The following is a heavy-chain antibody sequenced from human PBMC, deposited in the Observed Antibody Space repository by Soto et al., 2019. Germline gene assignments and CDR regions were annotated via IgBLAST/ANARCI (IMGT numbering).Heavy chain of an antibody. CDR2: ISAYNGNT. J-gene: IGHJ6*02. D-gene: IGHD3-3*01. Sequence: ASVKVSCKASGYTFTSYGISWVRQAPGQGLEWMGWISAYNGNTNYAQKLQGRVTMTTDTSTSTAYMEMSSLRGEDTAAYYCAKDQSSIFRSGSGMDVWGQGTTVTVSS. CDR1: GYTFTSYG. CDR3: AKDQSSIFRSGSGMDV. V-gene: IGHV1-18*01.